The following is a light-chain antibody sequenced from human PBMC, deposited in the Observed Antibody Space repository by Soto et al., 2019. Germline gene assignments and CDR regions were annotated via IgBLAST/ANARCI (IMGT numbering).Light chain of an antibody. CDR3: QQYDISPLT. Sequence: EIVLTQSPDTLSLSPGERATLSCRASQSVSSSYLAWYQQKPSQAPRLLIYGASSRATGIPDRFSGSGSGTDFTLTISRLEPEDVAVYYCQQYDISPLTFGGGTKVEIK. J-gene: IGKJ4*01. CDR2: GAS. V-gene: IGKV3-20*01. CDR1: QSVSSSY.